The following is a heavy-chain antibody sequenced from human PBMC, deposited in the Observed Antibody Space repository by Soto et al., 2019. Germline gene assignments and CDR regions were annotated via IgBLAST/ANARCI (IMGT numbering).Heavy chain of an antibody. V-gene: IGHV4-31*03. J-gene: IGHJ5*02. Sequence: QVQLQESGPRLVKPSQTLSLICTVSGDSIRDGFYYWSWIRQHPGKGLEWIGNIYYVGSTSYNPSLKSRVTISIDRSKNQFSLTLNSVTAADTAVYYCAKNETTRPGFNPWGQGTLVIVSS. D-gene: IGHD1-1*01. CDR3: AKNETTRPGFNP. CDR2: IYYVGST. CDR1: GDSIRDGFYY.